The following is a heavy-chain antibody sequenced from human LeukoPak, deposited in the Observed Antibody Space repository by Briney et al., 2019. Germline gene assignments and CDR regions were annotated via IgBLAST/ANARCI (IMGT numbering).Heavy chain of an antibody. D-gene: IGHD4-17*01. CDR3: AKDPNGDYIGAFDV. CDR2: ITGSGGWT. Sequence: GGSLRLSCAASGFTFSNYWMHWVRHAPGKGLVWVSAITGSGGWTLYADSVKGRFTISRDNSKNTLYLEMSSLRVEGTAVYYCAKDPNGDYIGAFDVWGQGTMVTVSS. J-gene: IGHJ3*01. CDR1: GFTFSNYW. V-gene: IGHV3-23*01.